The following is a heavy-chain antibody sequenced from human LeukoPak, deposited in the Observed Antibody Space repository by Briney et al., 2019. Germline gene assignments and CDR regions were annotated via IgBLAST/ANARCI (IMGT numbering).Heavy chain of an antibody. CDR2: IYNSGST. J-gene: IGHJ4*02. Sequence: GGSLRLSCAASGLTVGYNYMTWVRQAPGKGLEWVAAIYNSGSTYYADSVKGRFTISRDNSKNTMYLQMNSLKGEDTAVYYCAKESQWLVREFDYWGQGTLVTVSS. V-gene: IGHV3-66*01. CDR3: AKESQWLVREFDY. D-gene: IGHD6-19*01. CDR1: GLTVGYNY.